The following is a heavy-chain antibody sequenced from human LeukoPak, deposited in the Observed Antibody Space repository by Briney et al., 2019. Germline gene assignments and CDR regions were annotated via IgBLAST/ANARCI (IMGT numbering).Heavy chain of an antibody. D-gene: IGHD3-22*01. V-gene: IGHV4-34*01. Sequence: SETLSLTCAVYGGSFSGYYWSWIRQPPGKGLEWTGEINHSGSTNYNPSLKSRVTISVDTSKNQFSLKLSSVTAADTAVCYCARGGGNSYDNGRYHYYYYMDVWGKGTTVTVSS. CDR3: ARGGGNSYDNGRYHYYYYMDV. CDR1: GGSFSGYY. CDR2: INHSGST. J-gene: IGHJ6*03.